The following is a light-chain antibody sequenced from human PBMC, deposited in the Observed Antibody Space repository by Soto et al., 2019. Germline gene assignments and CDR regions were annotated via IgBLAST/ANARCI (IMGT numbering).Light chain of an antibody. CDR3: QQSYKTPT. CDR1: QSIYTY. J-gene: IGKJ4*01. Sequence: DMQMTQSPSSLSASVGDRVTITCRASQSIYTYFNWYQQKPGKAPKLLIYTASNLQSGVPSRFSGSGSGTDFTLTISSLQPEDFATYYCQQSYKTPTFGGGTKVDIK. CDR2: TAS. V-gene: IGKV1-39*01.